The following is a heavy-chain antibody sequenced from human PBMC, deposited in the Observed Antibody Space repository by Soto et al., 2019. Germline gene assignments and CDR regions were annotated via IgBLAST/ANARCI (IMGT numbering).Heavy chain of an antibody. Sequence: GASVKVSCKASGYTFTRSGISWVRQAPGQGLEWMGWIRTYNGDTNYAQTFQGRVTMTTDTSTSTVHMEVRSLRSDDTAVYYCAREGVAPYYYYGMDVWGQGTPVTVS. D-gene: IGHD5-12*01. CDR3: AREGVAPYYYYGMDV. CDR1: GYTFTRSG. J-gene: IGHJ6*02. CDR2: IRTYNGDT. V-gene: IGHV1-18*01.